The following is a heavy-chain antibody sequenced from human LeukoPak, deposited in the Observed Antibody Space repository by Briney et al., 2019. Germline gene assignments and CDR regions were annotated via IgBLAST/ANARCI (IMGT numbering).Heavy chain of an antibody. J-gene: IGHJ3*02. CDR2: IYYSGST. D-gene: IGHD3-22*01. Sequence: SETLSLTCTVSGGSISSYYWSWIRQPPGKGLEWIGYIYYSGSTNYNPSLKSRVTISVDTSKNQFSLKLSSVTAADTAVYYCARSYDTSMDDAFDIWGQGTMVTVSS. CDR3: ARSYDTSMDDAFDI. V-gene: IGHV4-59*01. CDR1: GGSISSYY.